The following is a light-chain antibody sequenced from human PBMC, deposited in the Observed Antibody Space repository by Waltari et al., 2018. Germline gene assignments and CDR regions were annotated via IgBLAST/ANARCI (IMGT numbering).Light chain of an antibody. V-gene: IGKV3-20*01. J-gene: IGKJ1*01. CDR3: QHYVRLPGT. CDR1: RSVGKS. Sequence: CWASRSVGKSLAWYQQKRGQAPRLLIYGASTRATGIPDRFSGSGSVTDFSLTISRLEPEDFAVYYCQHYVRLPGTFGQGTKVEI. CDR2: GAS.